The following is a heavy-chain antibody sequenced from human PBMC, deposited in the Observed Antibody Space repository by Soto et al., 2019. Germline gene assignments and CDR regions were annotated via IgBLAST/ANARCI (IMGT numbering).Heavy chain of an antibody. Sequence: SETLSLTGPVSGCSVSSGSYYWSWIRQPPGKGLEWIGYIYYSGSTNHNPSLKSRVTISVDTSKNQFSLKLSSVTAADTAVYYCARDREAYDYGGNDAFDIWGQGTMVTVSS. CDR3: ARDREAYDYGGNDAFDI. V-gene: IGHV4-61*01. D-gene: IGHD4-17*01. CDR2: IYYSGST. CDR1: GCSVSSGSYY. J-gene: IGHJ3*02.